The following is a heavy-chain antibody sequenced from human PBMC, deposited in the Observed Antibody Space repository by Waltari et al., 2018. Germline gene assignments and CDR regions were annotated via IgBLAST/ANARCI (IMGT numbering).Heavy chain of an antibody. Sequence: EVQLVETGGGLIQPGGSLRLSCAASGFTFSNYNFNWVRQAPGKGLELVSFLSSGGGTIFYPESVKGRFTISRDNSKNTLYLQMNSLRAEDTAVYYCASAVAGTSDYWGQGTLVTVSS. CDR3: ASAVAGTSDY. D-gene: IGHD6-19*01. CDR1: GFTFSNYN. J-gene: IGHJ4*02. V-gene: IGHV3-48*01. CDR2: LSSGGGTI.